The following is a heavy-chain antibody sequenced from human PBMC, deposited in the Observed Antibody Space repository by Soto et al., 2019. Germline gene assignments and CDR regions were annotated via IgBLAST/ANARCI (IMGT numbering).Heavy chain of an antibody. CDR2: IYYSGST. CDR3: ASSGWWYFDY. Sequence: SETLSVTCAVSGGSISSGRYYWCWIRQHPGKGLEWIGYIYYSGSTYYNPSLKSRVTISVDTSKNQFSLKLSSVTAADTAVYYCASSGWWYFDYWGQGTLVTVSS. J-gene: IGHJ4*02. CDR1: GGSISSGRYY. D-gene: IGHD6-19*01. V-gene: IGHV4-39*01.